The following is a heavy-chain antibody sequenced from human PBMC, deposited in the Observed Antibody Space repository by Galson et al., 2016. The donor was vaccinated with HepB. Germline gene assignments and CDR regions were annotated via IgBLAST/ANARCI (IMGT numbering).Heavy chain of an antibody. D-gene: IGHD3-22*01. CDR1: GGSISYNYW. V-gene: IGHV4-4*02. CDR2: IYHSGIS. J-gene: IGHJ4*02. CDR3: AKSRYSDTTGYFFPDF. Sequence: SETLSLTCAVSGGSISYNYWWSWVRQPPGQGLEWIGQIYHSGISNYNTSLKRRVSISVDKSKNHFSLQLTSVNAADTAIYFCAKSRYSDTTGYFFPDFWGQGTLVTVSS.